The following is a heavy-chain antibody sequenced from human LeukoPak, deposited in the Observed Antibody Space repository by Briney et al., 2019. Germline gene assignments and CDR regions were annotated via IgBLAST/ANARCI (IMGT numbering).Heavy chain of an antibody. Sequence: GGSLRLSCVASGFTFRNYAMSWVRQSPGKGLEWISAISNDGVYTFHADSVKGRLTISRDNSKNTLYLQMDSLRAEDTAIYYCAKGSSGGRPYYFDYWGPGTLVTVSS. CDR1: GFTFRNYA. CDR3: AKGSSGGRPYYFDY. D-gene: IGHD3-22*01. V-gene: IGHV3-23*01. CDR2: ISNDGVYT. J-gene: IGHJ4*02.